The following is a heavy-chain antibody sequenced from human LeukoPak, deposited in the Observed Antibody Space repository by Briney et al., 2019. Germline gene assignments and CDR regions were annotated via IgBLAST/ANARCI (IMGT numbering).Heavy chain of an antibody. CDR3: ARPYFQWELRY. CDR2: INPNSGGT. D-gene: IGHD1-26*01. V-gene: IGHV1-2*02. Sequence: ASVKVSCKASGYTFSGYYIHWVRQAPGQGLEWMGWINPNSGGTNYAQKFQGRVTMTRDTSISTVYMEMNRLRYDDTAVYYCARPYFQWELRYWGPGTLVTVSS. J-gene: IGHJ4*02. CDR1: GYTFSGYY.